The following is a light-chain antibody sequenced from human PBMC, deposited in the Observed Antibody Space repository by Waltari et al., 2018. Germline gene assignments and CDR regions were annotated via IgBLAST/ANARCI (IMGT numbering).Light chain of an antibody. CDR2: QNY. CDR3: QSYDSTTYV. CDR1: SGSFATYS. J-gene: IGLJ1*01. V-gene: IGLV6-57*03. Sequence: NFLLTQPHFVSESPGKTVTISCTRSSGSFATYSVQWYQQCPGSAHTTVISQNYQRPSVVTDRFSGSIDSSSNSASLTISWLKTEDEADYYCQSYDSTTYVFGTGTTV.